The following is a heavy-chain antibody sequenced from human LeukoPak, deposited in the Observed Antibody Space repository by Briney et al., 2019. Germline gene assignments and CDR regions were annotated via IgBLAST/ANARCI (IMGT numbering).Heavy chain of an antibody. CDR2: IYTSGIT. CDR3: ARASHDYGDYSHFDY. Sequence: SQTPSLTCTVSGGSITSSSYYWSWIRQPAGKGLEWIGRIYTSGITNYNPSLKTRVTISVDKSKNQFSLKLSSVTAADTAVYYCARASHDYGDYSHFDYWGQGTLVTVSS. CDR1: GGSITSSSYY. J-gene: IGHJ4*02. D-gene: IGHD4-17*01. V-gene: IGHV4-61*02.